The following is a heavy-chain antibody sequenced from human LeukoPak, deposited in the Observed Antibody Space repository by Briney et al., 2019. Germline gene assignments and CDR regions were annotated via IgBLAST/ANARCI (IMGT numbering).Heavy chain of an antibody. V-gene: IGHV4-39*07. CDR1: GGSISSSSYY. CDR2: IYYDGST. D-gene: IGHD3-16*01. CDR3: ARDKMGGFDY. J-gene: IGHJ4*02. Sequence: SETLSLTCTVSGGSISSSSYYGGWIRQPRGKGREWIGSIYYDGSTYYNPSRKSRLTIRVDKDKNQFSLKLSSVTAADTAIYYCARDKMGGFDYWGQGTLVTVSS.